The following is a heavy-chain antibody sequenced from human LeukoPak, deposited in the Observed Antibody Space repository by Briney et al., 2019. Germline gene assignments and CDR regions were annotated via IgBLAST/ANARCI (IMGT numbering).Heavy chain of an antibody. D-gene: IGHD7-27*01. CDR2: IRSSSTYI. Sequence: TGGSLRLSCAASGFTFSIYTMNWVRQAPGKGLEWVSSIRSSSTYIYYGDSVRGGFTISRDHATNSLYLQMNSLRGEDTAIYYCARDVWVDYWGQGTLVTVSS. V-gene: IGHV3-21*01. J-gene: IGHJ4*02. CDR1: GFTFSIYT. CDR3: ARDVWVDY.